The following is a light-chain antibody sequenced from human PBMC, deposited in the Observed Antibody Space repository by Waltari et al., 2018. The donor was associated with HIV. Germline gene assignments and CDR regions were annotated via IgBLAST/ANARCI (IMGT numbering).Light chain of an antibody. Sequence: DIQMTQSPSSLSASVGDRVTITCRARQGISNFLAWYQQKPGKAPRLLLSLASKLESGVPSRFSGSGSGTDYTLTISSLQPEDFATYYCQQYYNTPPWTFGQGTKVEIK. CDR3: QQYYNTPPWT. J-gene: IGKJ1*01. CDR1: QGISNF. CDR2: LAS. V-gene: IGKV1-NL1*01.